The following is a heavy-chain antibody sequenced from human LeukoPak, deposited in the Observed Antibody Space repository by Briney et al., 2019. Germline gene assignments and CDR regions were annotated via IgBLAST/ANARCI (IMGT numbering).Heavy chain of an antibody. CDR3: ARTNQISETAFDI. V-gene: IGHV4-39*07. CDR2: IYYSGST. D-gene: IGHD1-14*01. Sequence: SETLSLTCTVSGASISSSSYYWGWIRQPPGKGLEWIGSIYYSGSTYYSPSLKSRVTISVDTSKNQFSLKLSSVTAADTAVYYCARTNQISETAFDIWGQGTMVIVSS. J-gene: IGHJ3*02. CDR1: GASISSSSYY.